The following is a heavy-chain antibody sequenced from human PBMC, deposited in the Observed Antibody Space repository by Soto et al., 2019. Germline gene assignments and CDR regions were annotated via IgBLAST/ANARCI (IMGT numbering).Heavy chain of an antibody. Sequence: EVQLLESGGGLVQPGGSLRLSCAASGFTFSSYAMSWVRQAPGKGLEWVSAISGSGGSTYYADSVNGRFTISRDNSKNTLYLQMNSLRAEDTAVYYCAKTRTGTTSEKIDYWGQGTLVTVSS. CDR1: GFTFSSYA. V-gene: IGHV3-23*01. D-gene: IGHD1-7*01. CDR3: AKTRTGTTSEKIDY. CDR2: ISGSGGST. J-gene: IGHJ4*02.